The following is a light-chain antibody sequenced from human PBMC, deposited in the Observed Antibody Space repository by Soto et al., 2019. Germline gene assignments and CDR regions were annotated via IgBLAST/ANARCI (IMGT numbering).Light chain of an antibody. CDR3: HQYGRSPGT. V-gene: IGKV3-20*01. Sequence: EIVLTQSPGTLSSSPGERATLSCRASQSVTSNYLAWYQQKSGQAPRLLIWGASIRATDLPDRFRGGGSGTDFTLTISRLEAEDFAVYYCHQYGRSPGTFGQGTTVEIK. CDR2: GAS. J-gene: IGKJ1*01. CDR1: QSVTSNY.